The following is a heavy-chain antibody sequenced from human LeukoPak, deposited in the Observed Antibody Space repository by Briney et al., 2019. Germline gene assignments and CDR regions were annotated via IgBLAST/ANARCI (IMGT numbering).Heavy chain of an antibody. Sequence: PGGSLRLSCAASGFTFIKYAMSWVRQAPGKGLEWVSAVSGNGDTTYYADSVKGRFSVSRDTSKNRLYLQMSSLRAEDTAVHYCAKDTGSTVAFDLWGQGTMVTVSS. CDR1: GFTFIKYA. D-gene: IGHD2-2*01. V-gene: IGHV3-23*01. J-gene: IGHJ3*01. CDR3: AKDTGSTVAFDL. CDR2: VSGNGDTT.